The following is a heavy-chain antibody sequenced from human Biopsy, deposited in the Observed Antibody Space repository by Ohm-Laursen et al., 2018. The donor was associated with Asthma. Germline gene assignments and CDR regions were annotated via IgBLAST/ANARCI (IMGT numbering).Heavy chain of an antibody. CDR2: ISVYNGNT. J-gene: IGHJ6*02. V-gene: IGHV1-18*01. CDR3: ARAVDYSHYYGIDV. D-gene: IGHD3-10*01. CDR1: GYTFNSAG. Sequence: SVKVSCKTSGYTFNSAGITWVRQAPGQGLEWMGWISVYNGNTKVAQKLQDRVTMITDTSTNTAYMELGSLRSDDTAVYFCARAVDYSHYYGIDVWGQGTTVTVS.